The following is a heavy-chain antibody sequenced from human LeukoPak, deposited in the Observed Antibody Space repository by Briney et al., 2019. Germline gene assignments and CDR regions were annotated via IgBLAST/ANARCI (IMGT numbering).Heavy chain of an antibody. D-gene: IGHD5-24*01. V-gene: IGHV5-51*01. CDR1: GYTFTSYW. CDR3: ARIEGYTFDY. Sequence: GDSLETSFKGSGYTFTSYWIGWVRQMPGKGLEWMGIIYPGDSESKYSPSLQGQVTISADKSISTAYLQWTSLKASDTAMYYCARIEGYTFDYWGQGTLVTVSS. CDR2: IYPGDSES. J-gene: IGHJ4*02.